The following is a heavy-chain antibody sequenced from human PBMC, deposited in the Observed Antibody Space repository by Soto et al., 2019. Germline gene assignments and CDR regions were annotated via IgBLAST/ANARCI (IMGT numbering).Heavy chain of an antibody. D-gene: IGHD3-10*01. CDR2: IYYSGST. J-gene: IGHJ5*02. Sequence: QLQLQESGPGLVKPSETLSLTCTVSGGSISSSSYYWGWIRQPPGKGLEWIGSIYYSGSTYYNPSLKSRVTISVDTSKNQFSLKLSSVTAADTAVYYCATMVRGNWFDPWGQGTLVTVSS. V-gene: IGHV4-39*01. CDR3: ATMVRGNWFDP. CDR1: GGSISSSSYY.